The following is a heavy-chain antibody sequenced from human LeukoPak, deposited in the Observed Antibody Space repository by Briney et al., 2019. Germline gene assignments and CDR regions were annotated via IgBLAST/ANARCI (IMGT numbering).Heavy chain of an antibody. CDR3: ARDSGTTWEVKFDP. CDR2: IYGSGTT. D-gene: IGHD3-10*01. J-gene: IGHJ5*02. CDR1: GGSISSY. Sequence: SETLSLTCTVSGGSISSYWSWIRQPAGKGLEWIGRIYGSGTTTYNPSLKSRVSMSIDTSKNQFSLKLMSVTAADTAVYYCARDSGTTWEVKFDPWGQGTLVTVSS. V-gene: IGHV4-4*07.